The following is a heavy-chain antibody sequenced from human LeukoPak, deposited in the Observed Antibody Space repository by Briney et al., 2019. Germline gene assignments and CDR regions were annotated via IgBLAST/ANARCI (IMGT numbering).Heavy chain of an antibody. Sequence: GGSLRLSCAASGFTFSSYSMNWVRQAPGKGLEWVSYISSSSSTIYYADFVKGRFTISRDNAKNSLYLQMNSLRAEDTAVYYCARGGGGILELFLGYFDYWGQGTLVTVSS. V-gene: IGHV3-48*04. CDR3: ARGGGGILELFLGYFDY. CDR1: GFTFSSYS. CDR2: ISSSSSTI. D-gene: IGHD1-7*01. J-gene: IGHJ4*02.